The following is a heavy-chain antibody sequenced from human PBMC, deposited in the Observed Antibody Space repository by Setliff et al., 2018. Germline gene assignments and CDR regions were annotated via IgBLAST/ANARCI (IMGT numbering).Heavy chain of an antibody. CDR1: GGSISSSSYY. Sequence: SETLSLTCTVSGGSISSSSYYWGWIRQPPGKGLEWIGSIYYSGSTYYNPSLKSRVTISVDTSKNQFSLKLSSVTAADTAVYYCARGKSYYYYMDVWGKGTTVTVSS. J-gene: IGHJ6*03. CDR2: IYYSGST. CDR3: ARGKSYYYYMDV. V-gene: IGHV4-39*07.